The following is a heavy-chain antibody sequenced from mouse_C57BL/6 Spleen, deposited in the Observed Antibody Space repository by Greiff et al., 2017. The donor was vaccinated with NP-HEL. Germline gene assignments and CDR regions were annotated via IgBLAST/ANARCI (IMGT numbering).Heavy chain of an antibody. CDR3: AKAYYSNPMDY. CDR2: IWSGGST. Sequence: QVHVKQSGPGLVQPSQSLSITCTVSGFSLTSYGVHWVRQPPGKGLEWLGVIWSGGSTDYNAAFISRLSISKDNSKGQVFFKMNSLQADDTAIYYCAKAYYSNPMDYWGQGTSVTVSS. J-gene: IGHJ4*01. CDR1: GFSLTSYG. D-gene: IGHD2-5*01. V-gene: IGHV2-4*01.